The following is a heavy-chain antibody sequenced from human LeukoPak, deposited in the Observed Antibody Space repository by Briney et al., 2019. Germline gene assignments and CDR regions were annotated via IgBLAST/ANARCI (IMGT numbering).Heavy chain of an antibody. V-gene: IGHV1-46*01. D-gene: IGHD3-16*01. CDR1: GYIFTSYY. Sequence: ASVKVSCTASGYIFTSYYMHWVRQAPGQGLEWMGIINPSGGDTTYAQKFQGRLSMTRDMSTSTVYMELSSLRSEDTAVYYCARTFYEQMPHFDYWGQGTLVTASS. CDR3: ARTFYEQMPHFDY. J-gene: IGHJ4*02. CDR2: INPSGGDT.